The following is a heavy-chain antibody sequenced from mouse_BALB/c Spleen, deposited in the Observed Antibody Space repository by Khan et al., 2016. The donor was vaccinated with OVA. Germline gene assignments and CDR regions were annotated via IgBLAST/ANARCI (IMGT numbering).Heavy chain of an antibody. V-gene: IGHV5-6*01. D-gene: IGHD4-1*01. Sequence: EVELVESGGDLVKPGGSLKLSCAASGFTFSSYSMSWARQTPDKRLEWVATISSGGDYTYYPDNVKGRFTISRDNAKNTLYLQMSSLKSEDTAMYYCASHLTGSFAYGGQGTLVTVSA. J-gene: IGHJ3*01. CDR2: ISSGGDYT. CDR1: GFTFSSYS. CDR3: ASHLTGSFAY.